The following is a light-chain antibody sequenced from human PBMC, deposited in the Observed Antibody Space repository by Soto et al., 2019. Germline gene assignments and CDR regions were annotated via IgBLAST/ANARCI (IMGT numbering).Light chain of an antibody. J-gene: IGKJ1*01. Sequence: PGDRATLSCRASQSFSSTFFAWYQQKPGQAPRLLIYGASSRATGIPDRFSGSGSGTDFTHTISRLEPEDFAVYYCQQYASSVTFGQGTKVEIK. CDR2: GAS. CDR1: QSFSSTF. CDR3: QQYASSVT. V-gene: IGKV3-20*01.